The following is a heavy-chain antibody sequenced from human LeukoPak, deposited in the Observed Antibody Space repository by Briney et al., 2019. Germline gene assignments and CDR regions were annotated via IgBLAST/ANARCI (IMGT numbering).Heavy chain of an antibody. CDR2: IKPRDDST. Sequence: GGSVKVSCKAFGFTFSSYHIHWVRQAPGQGLEWMGIIKPRDDSTIYAQKFQGRLIMTWDTSTSTAYMELSSLRSDDTALYYCARDFVWAVDYWGQGSLVTVSS. V-gene: IGHV1-46*01. CDR3: ARDFVWAVDY. CDR1: GFTFSSYH. J-gene: IGHJ4*02. D-gene: IGHD3-16*01.